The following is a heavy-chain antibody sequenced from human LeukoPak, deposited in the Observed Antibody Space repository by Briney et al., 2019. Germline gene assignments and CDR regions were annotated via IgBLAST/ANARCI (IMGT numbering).Heavy chain of an antibody. J-gene: IGHJ4*02. CDR2: VDHTGST. CDR1: DDSITMYY. Sequence: SETLSLTCTVSDDSITMYYWTWIRQPPGKGLEWIGYVDHTGSTKFNPSLNGRVSISRDTSNNFFSLRLRSVTAADTAVYYCARGADYDILTGYPTPFGYWGQGTLVTVSS. CDR3: ARGADYDILTGYPTPFGY. D-gene: IGHD3-9*01. V-gene: IGHV4-59*01.